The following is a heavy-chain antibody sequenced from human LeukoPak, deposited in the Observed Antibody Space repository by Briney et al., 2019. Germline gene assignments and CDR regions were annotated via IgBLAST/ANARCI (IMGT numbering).Heavy chain of an antibody. Sequence: ASVKVSCKASGGTFSSYAISWVRQAPGQGLEWMGGIIPIFGTANYAQKFQGRVTITADESTSTAYMELSSLRSEDTAVYYCARDYDYGDYYFDYWGQGTLVTVSS. CDR2: IIPIFGTA. J-gene: IGHJ4*02. CDR3: ARDYDYGDYYFDY. CDR1: GGTFSSYA. V-gene: IGHV1-69*13. D-gene: IGHD4-17*01.